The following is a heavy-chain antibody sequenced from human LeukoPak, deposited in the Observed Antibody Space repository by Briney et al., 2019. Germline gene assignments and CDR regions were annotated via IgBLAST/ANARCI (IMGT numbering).Heavy chain of an antibody. CDR2: IKEDGSEK. Sequence: GGSLRLSCAVSGFTFSSYWMSWVRQAPGKGLEWVANIKEDGSEKYYVDSAKGRFTISRDNAKNSLYLQMNSLRAEDTAVYYCTRVHDFWSGWNFDYWGQGTLVTVSS. J-gene: IGHJ4*02. CDR1: GFTFSSYW. V-gene: IGHV3-7*01. D-gene: IGHD3-3*01. CDR3: TRVHDFWSGWNFDY.